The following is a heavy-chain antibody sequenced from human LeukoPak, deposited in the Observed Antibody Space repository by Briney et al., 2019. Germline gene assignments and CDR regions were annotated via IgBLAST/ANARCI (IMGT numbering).Heavy chain of an antibody. D-gene: IGHD7-27*01. Sequence: PSETLSLTCTVSGGSISSYYWSWIRQPPGKGLEWIGYIYYSGSTNYNPSLKSRVTISVDTSKNQFSLKLSSVTAADTAVYYCARAAGGLGTLNWFDPWGQGTLVTVSS. CDR2: IYYSGST. V-gene: IGHV4-59*01. J-gene: IGHJ5*02. CDR3: ARAAGGLGTLNWFDP. CDR1: GGSISSYY.